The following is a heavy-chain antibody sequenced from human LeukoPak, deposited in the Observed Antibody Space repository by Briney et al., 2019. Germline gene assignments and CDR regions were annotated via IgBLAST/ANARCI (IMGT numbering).Heavy chain of an antibody. J-gene: IGHJ3*02. D-gene: IGHD2-15*01. CDR2: ISCRGGST. V-gene: IGHV3-23*01. Sequence: PGGSLSLSCAASGFTFSLYAMRWVRQAPGKGLEWVSAISCRGGSTFYADSVKGRFTISRYNSKNTLYLQMDRLRDEDTAVYYCAKDNWDIVVVVAATPFRGGAFDIWGQGTMVTVSS. CDR1: GFTFSLYA. CDR3: AKDNWDIVVVVAATPFRGGAFDI.